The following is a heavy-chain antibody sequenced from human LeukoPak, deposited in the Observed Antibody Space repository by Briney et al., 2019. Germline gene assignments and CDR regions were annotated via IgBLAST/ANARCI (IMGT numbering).Heavy chain of an antibody. Sequence: GGSLRLSCAASGFTFSDCYMSWIGQAPGKGLEWVSYISSSSSYTNYADSVKGRFTISRDNAKNSLYLQMNSLRAEDTAVYYCARGLSRPWFDPWGQGTLVTVSS. CDR2: ISSSSSYT. CDR1: GFTFSDCY. J-gene: IGHJ5*02. V-gene: IGHV3-11*05. CDR3: ARGLSRPWFDP.